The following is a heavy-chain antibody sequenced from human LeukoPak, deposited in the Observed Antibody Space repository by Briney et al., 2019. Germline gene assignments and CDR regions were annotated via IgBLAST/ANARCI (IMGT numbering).Heavy chain of an antibody. D-gene: IGHD1-26*01. V-gene: IGHV4-61*08. CDR2: IFYSGST. CDR3: ARHSPKYSGSYHATAFDI. J-gene: IGHJ3*02. Sequence: SQTLSLTCTVSGGSISSGGYYWSWIRQPRGKGLEWIGYIFYSGSTNYNPSLKSRVAISVDTSKNQFSLKQSSVTAADTAVYYCARHSPKYSGSYHATAFDIWGQGTMVTVSS. CDR1: GGSISSGGYY.